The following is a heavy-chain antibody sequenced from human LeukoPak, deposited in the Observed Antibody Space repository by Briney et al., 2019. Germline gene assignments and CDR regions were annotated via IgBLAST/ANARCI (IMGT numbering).Heavy chain of an antibody. CDR1: GGSISSSSYY. Sequence: SETLSLTCTVSGGSISSSSYYCGWIRQPPGKGLEWIGSIYYSGSTYYNPSLKSRVTISVDTSKNQFSLKLSSVTAADTAVYYCARRLGSSSWYESTENWFDPWGQGTLVTVSS. CDR2: IYYSGST. CDR3: ARRLGSSSWYESTENWFDP. D-gene: IGHD6-13*01. J-gene: IGHJ5*02. V-gene: IGHV4-39*01.